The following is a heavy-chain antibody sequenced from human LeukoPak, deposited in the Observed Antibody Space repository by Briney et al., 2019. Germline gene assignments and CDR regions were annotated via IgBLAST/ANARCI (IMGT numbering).Heavy chain of an antibody. CDR3: ARGLFGESTY. D-gene: IGHD3-10*02. V-gene: IGHV4-61*02. J-gene: IGHJ4*02. CDR2: IYISGST. Sequence: SQTLSLTCTVSGASISNGPYHWSWIRQPAGKGREWIGRIYISGSTNYNPSLKSRVTISLDTSNNQSSLKLRCVTAADKAVYYCARGLFGESTYWGQRTLVTVSS. CDR1: GASISNGPYH.